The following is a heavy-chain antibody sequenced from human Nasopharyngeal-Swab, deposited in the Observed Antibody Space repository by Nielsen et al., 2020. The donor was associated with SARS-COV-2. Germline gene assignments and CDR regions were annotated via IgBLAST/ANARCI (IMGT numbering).Heavy chain of an antibody. CDR3: AADQTMG. D-gene: IGHD1-14*01. J-gene: IGHJ4*02. V-gene: IGHV3-74*03. Sequence: LSLTCSASGFTFSNYWMHWVRQAPGKGLVWVSRVSSDVTSTTYADSVKGRFTVSRDNAKNTLYLQLNSLRAEDTAVYYCAADQTMGWGQGTLVTVSS. CDR2: VSSDVTST. CDR1: GFTFSNYW.